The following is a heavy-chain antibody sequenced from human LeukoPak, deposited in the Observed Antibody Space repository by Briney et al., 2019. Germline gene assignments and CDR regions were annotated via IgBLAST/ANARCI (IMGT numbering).Heavy chain of an antibody. CDR2: IYYSGST. Sequence: SQTLSLTCTVSGGSISSGTYYWSWIRQPPGKGLEWIGYIYYSGSTNYNPSLKSRVTISVDTSKNQFSLKLSSVTAADTAVYYCARATFVRDYYYYYYMDVWGKGTTVTVSS. V-gene: IGHV4-61*01. CDR3: ARATFVRDYYYYYYMDV. CDR1: GGSISSGTYY. D-gene: IGHD3-3*01. J-gene: IGHJ6*03.